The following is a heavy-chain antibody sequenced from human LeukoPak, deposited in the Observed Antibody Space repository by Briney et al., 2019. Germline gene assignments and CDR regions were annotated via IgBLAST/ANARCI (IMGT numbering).Heavy chain of an antibody. J-gene: IGHJ5*02. D-gene: IGHD1-1*01. V-gene: IGHV1-69*04. CDR1: GGTFISYA. CDR3: AGGGNGNWFDP. Sequence: EASVKVSCTASGGTFISYAISWVRQAPGQGLEWMGRIIPILGIANYAQKFQGRVTITADKSTSTAYMELSSLRSEDTAVYYCAGGGNGNWFDPWGQGTLVTVSS. CDR2: IIPILGIA.